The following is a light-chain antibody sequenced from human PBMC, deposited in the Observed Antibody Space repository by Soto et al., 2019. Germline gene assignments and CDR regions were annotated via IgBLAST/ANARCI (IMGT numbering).Light chain of an antibody. Sequence: EIVLTHSPATLSMSPGERATRSCRASQSVSSNLIWAQQKPGHGPGPMLLDAATRATGIPARVSGSGSGTDFDLTITSLEPEDSAVYDCQQWSFWHRITFGQGTRLAI. J-gene: IGKJ5*01. V-gene: IGKV3D-11*02. CDR1: QSVSSN. CDR3: QQWSFWHRIT. CDR2: DAA.